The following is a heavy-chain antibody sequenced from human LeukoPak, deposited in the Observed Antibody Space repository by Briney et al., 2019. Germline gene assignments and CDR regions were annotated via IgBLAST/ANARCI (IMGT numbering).Heavy chain of an antibody. J-gene: IGHJ6*02. CDR1: GGSISSYY. CDR2: IYYSGST. CDR3: ARDQAHYYGSGSFYSMDV. D-gene: IGHD3-10*01. Sequence: SETLSLTCTVSGGSISSYYWSWIRQPPGKGLEWIGYIYYSGSTNYNPSLKSRVTISVDTSKNQFSLKLSSVTAADTAVYYCARDQAHYYGSGSFYSMDVWGQGTTVTVSS. V-gene: IGHV4-59*01.